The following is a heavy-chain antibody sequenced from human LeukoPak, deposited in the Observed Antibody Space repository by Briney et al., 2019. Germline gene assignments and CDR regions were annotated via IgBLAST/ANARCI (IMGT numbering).Heavy chain of an antibody. CDR1: GFTFSSYG. J-gene: IGHJ4*02. D-gene: IGHD6-19*01. V-gene: IGHV3-30*18. CDR2: ISYDGSNK. CDR3: AKDLYPSSSGWLWRENFDY. Sequence: GGSLRLSCAASGFTFSSYGMHWVRQAPGKGLEWVAVISYDGSNKYYADSVKGRFTISRDNSKNTLYLQMISLRAEDTAVYYCAKDLYPSSSGWLWRENFDYWGQGTLVTVSS.